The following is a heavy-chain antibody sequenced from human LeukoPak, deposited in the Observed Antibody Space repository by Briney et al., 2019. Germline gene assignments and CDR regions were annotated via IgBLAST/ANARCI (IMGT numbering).Heavy chain of an antibody. CDR1: GFTFRDYY. CDR3: ARRWLQQGYYYGMDV. J-gene: IGHJ6*02. CDR2: ISSSGSTI. Sequence: GGSLRLSCAASGFTFRDYYMSWIRQAPGKGLEWVSYISSSGSTIYYADSVKGRFTISRDNAKNSLYLQMNSLRAEDTAVYYCARRWLQQGYYYGMDVWGQGTTVTVSS. V-gene: IGHV3-11*01. D-gene: IGHD5-18*01.